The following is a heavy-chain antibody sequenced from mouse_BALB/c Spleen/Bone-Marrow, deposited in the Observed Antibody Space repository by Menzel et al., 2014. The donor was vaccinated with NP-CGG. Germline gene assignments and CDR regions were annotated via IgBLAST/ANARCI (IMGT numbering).Heavy chain of an antibody. J-gene: IGHJ4*01. Sequence: EVHLVESEGGLVQPGGSLKLSCAASGFTFSSYSMSWVRQTPEKRLEWVAYISNGGGSTYYPDTVKGRFSISRDNAKNTLYLQMSSLKSEDTAMYYCARQLGLRVDYWGQGSSVTVSS. CDR2: ISNGGGST. D-gene: IGHD3-1*01. CDR3: ARQLGLRVDY. CDR1: GFTFSSYS. V-gene: IGHV5-12-2*01.